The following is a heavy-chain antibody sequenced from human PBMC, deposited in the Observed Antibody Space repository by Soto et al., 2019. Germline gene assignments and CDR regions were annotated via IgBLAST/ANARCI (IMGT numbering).Heavy chain of an antibody. D-gene: IGHD1-1*01. CDR3: ARDPRSITGTTSSEDFQH. CDR2: IIPIFGIT. V-gene: IGHV1-69*01. CDR1: GGTFSGYA. J-gene: IGHJ1*01. Sequence: QAQLMQSGAEVKEPGSSVKVSCKASGGTFSGYAISWVRQAPGQGLEWLAGIIPIFGITNYAQKFQNRLTIAADESSATVYMDLRSLTSEDSAICYCARDPRSITGTTSSEDFQHWGQGTLVSVS.